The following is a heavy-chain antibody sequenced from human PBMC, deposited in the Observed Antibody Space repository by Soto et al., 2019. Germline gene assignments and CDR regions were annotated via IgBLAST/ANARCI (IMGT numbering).Heavy chain of an antibody. V-gene: IGHV4-39*07. CDR3: ARDGRVLGGSYYDTIDY. CDR1: GGSISSSSYY. CDR2: IYYSGST. J-gene: IGHJ4*02. Sequence: SETLSLTCTVSGGSISSSSYYWGWIRQPPGKGLEWIGSIYYSGSTYYNPSLKSRVTISVDTSKNQFSLKLSSVTAADTAVYYCARDGRVLGGSYYDTIDYWGQGTLVTVSS. D-gene: IGHD1-26*01.